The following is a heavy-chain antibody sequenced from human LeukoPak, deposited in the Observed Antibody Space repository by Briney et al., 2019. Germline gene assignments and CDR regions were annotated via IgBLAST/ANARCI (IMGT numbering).Heavy chain of an antibody. CDR3: ARYPSDYDFWTGTYYFSGLDV. CDR1: GDTFNSYT. D-gene: IGHD3-3*01. CDR2: ITPFFGVP. Sequence: GASVKVSCKVSGDTFNSYTINWVRQAPGQGLDWMGRITPFFGVPYYSQKFQGRVTITADKSANIAYMELNTLKPDDTAVYYCARYPSDYDFWTGTYYFSGLDVWGQGTSVTVSS. J-gene: IGHJ6*02. V-gene: IGHV1-69*02.